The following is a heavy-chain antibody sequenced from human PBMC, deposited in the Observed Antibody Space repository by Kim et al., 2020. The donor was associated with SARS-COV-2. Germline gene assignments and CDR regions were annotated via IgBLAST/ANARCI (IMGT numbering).Heavy chain of an antibody. D-gene: IGHD2-2*01. CDR2: IWYDGSNK. CDR1: GFTFSSYG. Sequence: LSLTCAASGFTFSSYGMHWVRQAPGKGLEWVAVIWYDGSNKYYADSVKGRFTISRDNSKNTLYLQMNSLRAEDTAVYYCARASDIVVVADQIGYFDYWGQGTLVTVSS. V-gene: IGHV3-33*01. CDR3: ARASDIVVVADQIGYFDY. J-gene: IGHJ4*02.